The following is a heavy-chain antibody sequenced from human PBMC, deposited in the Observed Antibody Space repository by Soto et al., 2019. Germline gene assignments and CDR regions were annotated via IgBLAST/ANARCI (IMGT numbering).Heavy chain of an antibody. CDR1: GGSISDSHSY. D-gene: IGHD6-6*01. Sequence: SETLSLTCTVSGGSISDSHSYWSWIRQPPGKGLEWIGYIYYSGSTYYNPSLRSRVTISVDTSKNQFSLNLTSVTAADTAVFYCARGLSIPGRPGSRWFDPWGQGTLVTVS. J-gene: IGHJ5*02. V-gene: IGHV4-59*01. CDR3: ARGLSIPGRPGSRWFDP. CDR2: IYYSGST.